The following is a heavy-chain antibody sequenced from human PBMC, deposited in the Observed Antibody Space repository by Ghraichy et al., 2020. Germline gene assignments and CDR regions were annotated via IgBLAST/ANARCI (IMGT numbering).Heavy chain of an antibody. V-gene: IGHV3-21*01. CDR1: GLMFSPNT. CDR3: ARASTVVRFFYYAGMDV. Sequence: GGSLRLSCVASGLMFSPNTMNWVRQAPGKGLEWVSSISSSTRYIYYADSVKGRFTISRDNAQNSLYLHMNSLRDEDTAVYYCARASTVVRFFYYAGMDVWGQGTTVTVSS. CDR2: ISSSTRYI. J-gene: IGHJ6*02. D-gene: IGHD4-23*01.